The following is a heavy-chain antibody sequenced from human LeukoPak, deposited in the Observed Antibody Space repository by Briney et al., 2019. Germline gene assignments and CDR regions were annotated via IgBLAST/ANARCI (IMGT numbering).Heavy chain of an antibody. Sequence: PGGSLRLSCTVSGFTFSTYAIHWLRQAAGKGLEWVAVIWYDASKKYFADSVKGRFTISRENSKNTLYLQMNRLRSEYTAVYYCARGDLMGATDCWGQGNLVTVSS. V-gene: IGHV3-33*08. D-gene: IGHD1-26*01. CDR2: IWYDASKK. J-gene: IGHJ4*02. CDR1: GFTFSTYA. CDR3: ARGDLMGATDC.